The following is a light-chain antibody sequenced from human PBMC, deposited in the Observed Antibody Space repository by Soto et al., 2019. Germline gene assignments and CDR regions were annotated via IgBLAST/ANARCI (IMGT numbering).Light chain of an antibody. CDR3: QQYYGAPLT. J-gene: IGKJ4*01. CDR2: WAS. CDR1: QSLLSSSNNKNY. Sequence: DIVLTQSPDSLAVSLGERATIKCKSSQSLLSSSNNKNYLVWHQQKPGQSTKVLISWASTRESGVPDRCSGSGSGTDFTLTISSLQAEDVALYYCQQYYGAPLTFGGGTKVQIK. V-gene: IGKV4-1*01.